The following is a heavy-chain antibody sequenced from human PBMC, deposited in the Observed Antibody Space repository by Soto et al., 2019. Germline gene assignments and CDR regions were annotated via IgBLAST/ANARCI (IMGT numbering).Heavy chain of an antibody. J-gene: IGHJ6*03. CDR3: ARELQQQLGSNYYYYYYMDV. V-gene: IGHV3-33*01. CDR2: IWYDGSNK. Sequence: HPGGSLRLSCAASGFTFSSYGMHWVRQAPGKGLEWVAVIWYDGSNKYYADSVKGRFTISRDNSKNTLYLQMNSLRAEDTAVYYCARELQQQLGSNYYYYYYMDVWGKGTTVTVSS. CDR1: GFTFSSYG. D-gene: IGHD6-13*01.